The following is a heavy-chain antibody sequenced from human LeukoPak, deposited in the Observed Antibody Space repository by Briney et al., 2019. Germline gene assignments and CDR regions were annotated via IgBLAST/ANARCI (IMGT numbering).Heavy chain of an antibody. CDR3: ARDRRQWLVDGWFDP. Sequence: PGRSLRLSCAASGFTFSSYAMHWVRQAPGKGLEWVAVISYDGSNKYYADSVKGRFTISRDNSKNTLYLQMNSLRAEDTAVYYCARDRRQWLVDGWFDPWGQGTLATVSS. CDR2: ISYDGSNK. CDR1: GFTFSSYA. V-gene: IGHV3-30-3*01. J-gene: IGHJ5*02. D-gene: IGHD6-19*01.